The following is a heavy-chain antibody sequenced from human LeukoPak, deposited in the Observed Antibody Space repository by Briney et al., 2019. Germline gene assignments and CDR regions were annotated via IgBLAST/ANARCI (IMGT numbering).Heavy chain of an antibody. CDR3: ARGGYDFVYCYYGMDV. D-gene: IGHD3-3*01. CDR2: IIPIFGTA. CDR1: GGTFSSYA. J-gene: IGHJ6*04. Sequence: ASVKVSCKASGGTFSSYAISWVRQAPGQGLEWMGGIIPIFGTANYAQKFQGRVTITADESTSTAYMELSRLRSDDTAVYYCARGGYDFVYCYYGMDVWGEGTTVTASS. V-gene: IGHV1-69*01.